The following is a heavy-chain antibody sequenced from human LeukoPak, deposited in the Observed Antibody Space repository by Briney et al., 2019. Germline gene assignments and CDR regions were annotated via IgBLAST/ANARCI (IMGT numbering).Heavy chain of an antibody. CDR2: INPSGGST. V-gene: IGHV1-46*01. CDR3: ARAWKGASAGYYYGMDV. J-gene: IGHJ6*02. D-gene: IGHD1-1*01. Sequence: ASVKVSCKASGYTFTSYCMHWVRQAPGQGLEWMGIINPSGGSTSYAQKFQGRVTMTRDTSTSTVYMELSSLRSEDTAVYYCARAWKGASAGYYYGMDVWGQGTTVTVSS. CDR1: GYTFTSYC.